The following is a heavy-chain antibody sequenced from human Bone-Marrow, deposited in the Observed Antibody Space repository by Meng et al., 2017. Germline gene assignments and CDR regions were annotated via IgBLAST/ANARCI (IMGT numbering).Heavy chain of an antibody. J-gene: IGHJ6*02. D-gene: IGHD3-22*01. V-gene: IGHV4-59*01. CDR1: GGSFSDYY. Sequence: SETLSLTCVVSGGSFSDYYWSWIRQPPGKGLEWIGYIYYSGSTNYNPSLKSRVTISVDTSKNQFSLKLSSVTAADTAVYYCARGADYYDSSGYYYSYYYGMDVWGQGTTVTVSS. CDR3: ARGADYYDSSGYYYSYYYGMDV. CDR2: IYYSGST.